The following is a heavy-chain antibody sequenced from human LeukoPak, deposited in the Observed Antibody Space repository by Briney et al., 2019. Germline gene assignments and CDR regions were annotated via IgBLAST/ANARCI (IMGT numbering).Heavy chain of an antibody. CDR2: FSGSGGST. D-gene: IGHD2-2*01. CDR1: GLPLSNYA. Sequence: GGSLRLSCAASGLPLSNYAMSWVRQTPGKGLEWLSAFSGSGGSTYYEDSVKGRFTISRDNSKNTLYLQMNSLRAEDTAVYYCAKVFCTSISCPFDYWGQGTLVTVSS. V-gene: IGHV3-23*01. J-gene: IGHJ4*02. CDR3: AKVFCTSISCPFDY.